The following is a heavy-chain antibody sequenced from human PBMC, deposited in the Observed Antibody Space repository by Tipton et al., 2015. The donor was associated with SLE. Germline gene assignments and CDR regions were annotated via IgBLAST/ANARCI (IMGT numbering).Heavy chain of an antibody. V-gene: IGHV4-61*02. D-gene: IGHD1-26*01. J-gene: IGHJ2*01. CDR2: ICASGAT. CDR3: ARDPLAVGDGESLDL. Sequence: LRLSCTVSGGSISSDRYFWSWIRQPAGKGLEWIGRICASGATNYNPSFKSRLTISIDTSKNYFSLNLSSVTAADTAVYFCARDPLAVGDGESLDLWGRGTLVTVSP. CDR1: GGSISSDRYF.